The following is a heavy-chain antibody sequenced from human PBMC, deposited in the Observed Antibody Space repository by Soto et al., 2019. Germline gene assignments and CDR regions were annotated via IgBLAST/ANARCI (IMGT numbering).Heavy chain of an antibody. J-gene: IGHJ6*02. CDR3: ASYYDATSDNSYNYHSMDV. CDR2: INTNTGNP. D-gene: IGHD3-22*01. Sequence: ASVKVSGKASGYTFTSYAMNWVRQAPGQGLEWMGWINTNTGNPTYAQGFTGRFVFSLDTSVSTAYLQICSLKAEDTAVYYCASYYDATSDNSYNYHSMDVCHQETTVTAAS. CDR1: GYTFTSYA. V-gene: IGHV7-4-1*01.